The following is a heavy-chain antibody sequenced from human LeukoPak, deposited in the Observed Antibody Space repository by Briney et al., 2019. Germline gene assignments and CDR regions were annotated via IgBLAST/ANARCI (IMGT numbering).Heavy chain of an antibody. D-gene: IGHD3-10*01. CDR2: ISSSSATI. V-gene: IGHV3-48*01. CDR1: GFSLSAYN. Sequence: PGGSLRLSCEGSGFSLSAYNMNWVRQAPGKGLESVSYISSSSATIFYADSVKGRFTISRDNSKNTLYLQMNSLRAEDTAVYHCAKEKTSTYYYGSGSYGVPFDYWGQGTLVTVSS. CDR3: AKEKTSTYYYGSGSYGVPFDY. J-gene: IGHJ4*02.